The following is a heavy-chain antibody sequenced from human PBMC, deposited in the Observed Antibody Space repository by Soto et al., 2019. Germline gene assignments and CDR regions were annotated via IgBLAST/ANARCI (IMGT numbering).Heavy chain of an antibody. V-gene: IGHV3-48*04. J-gene: IGHJ4*02. Sequence: PGGSLRLSCAASGFTFSSYSMNWVRQAPGKGLEWVSYISSSGSTIYYADSVKGRFTISRDNAKNSLYLQMNSLRAEDTAVYYCAKGNIAAAKVYYFDYWGQGTLVTVSS. D-gene: IGHD6-13*01. CDR3: AKGNIAAAKVYYFDY. CDR2: ISSSGSTI. CDR1: GFTFSSYS.